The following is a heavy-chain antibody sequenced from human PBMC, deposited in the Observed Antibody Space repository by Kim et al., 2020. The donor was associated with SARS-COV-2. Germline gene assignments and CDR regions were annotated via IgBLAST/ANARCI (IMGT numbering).Heavy chain of an antibody. CDR3: ARDRYSSGWTGY. D-gene: IGHD6-19*01. CDR1: GGSVSSGSYY. Sequence: SETLSLTCTVSGGSVSSGSYYWSWIRQPPGKGLEWIGYIYYSGSTNYNPSLKSRVTISVDTSKNQFSLKLSSATAADTAVYYCARDRYSSGWTGYWGQGTLVTVSS. J-gene: IGHJ4*02. CDR2: IYYSGST. V-gene: IGHV4-61*01.